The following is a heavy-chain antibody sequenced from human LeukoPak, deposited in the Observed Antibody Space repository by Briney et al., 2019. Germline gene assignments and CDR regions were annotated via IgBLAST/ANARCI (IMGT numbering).Heavy chain of an antibody. CDR2: INHSGST. Sequence: SETLSLTCAVYGGSFSGYYWSWIRQPPGKGLEWIGEINHSGSTNYNLSLKSRVTISVDTSKNQFSLKLSSVTAADTAVYYCARERVPAANGAFDIWGQGTMVTVSS. J-gene: IGHJ3*02. D-gene: IGHD2-2*01. V-gene: IGHV4-34*01. CDR1: GGSFSGYY. CDR3: ARERVPAANGAFDI.